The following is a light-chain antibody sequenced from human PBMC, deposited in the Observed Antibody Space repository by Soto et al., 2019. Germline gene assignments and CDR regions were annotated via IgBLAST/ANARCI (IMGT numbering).Light chain of an antibody. Sequence: EIVLTQSPGTLSLSPGEKETLSCRANQSISSSYLAWYQQKPGQAPRLLVYGASSRATGIPDRFSGSGSGTDFTLTISRLEPEDFALYYCQQYSSTFWTFGQGTKVDIK. V-gene: IGKV3-20*01. J-gene: IGKJ1*01. CDR2: GAS. CDR1: QSISSSY. CDR3: QQYSSTFWT.